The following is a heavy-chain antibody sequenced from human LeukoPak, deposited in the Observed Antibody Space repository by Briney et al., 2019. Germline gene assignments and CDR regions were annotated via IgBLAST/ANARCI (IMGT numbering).Heavy chain of an antibody. CDR2: INHRGST. V-gene: IGHV4-34*01. D-gene: IGHD6-6*01. Sequence: SETLSLTCAVYGGSFSGYHWSWIRQPPGKGLEWIGEINHRGSTKYNPSLKSRVTMSVDTSKNQFSLKLSSVTAADTAVYYCARGRGAARFVTIEFDYWGQGARVTVSS. CDR1: GGSFSGYH. J-gene: IGHJ4*02. CDR3: ARGRGAARFVTIEFDY.